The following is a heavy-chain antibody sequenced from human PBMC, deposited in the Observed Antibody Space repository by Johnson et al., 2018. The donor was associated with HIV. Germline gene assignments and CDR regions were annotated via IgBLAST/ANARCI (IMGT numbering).Heavy chain of an antibody. V-gene: IGHV3-33*06. CDR1: GFTFSSYG. CDR3: AKDRGAARAFDAFDI. D-gene: IGHD6-6*01. CDR2: IWYDGSNK. J-gene: IGHJ3*02. Sequence: QVQLVESGGGVVQPGRSLRLSCAASGFTFSSYGMHWVRQAPGKGLEWVAVIWYDGSNKYYADSVKGRFTISRANSKNTLYLQMNSLRAEDTAVYYCAKDRGAARAFDAFDIWGQGTMVTVSS.